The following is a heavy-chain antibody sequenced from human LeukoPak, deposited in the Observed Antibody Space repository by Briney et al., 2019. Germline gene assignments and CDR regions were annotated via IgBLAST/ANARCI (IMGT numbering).Heavy chain of an antibody. CDR2: INPSGGNT. V-gene: IGHV1-46*01. Sequence: ASVKVSCKASGYTFTRYYMHWVRQAPGQGLEWMGIINPSGGNTNYAQKFQGRVTMTRDMPTTTVYMELSSLRSEDRAVYYCARGKWLVSYYYYMDVWGKGTTVTVSS. CDR3: ARGKWLVSYYYYMDV. D-gene: IGHD6-19*01. CDR1: GYTFTRYY. J-gene: IGHJ6*03.